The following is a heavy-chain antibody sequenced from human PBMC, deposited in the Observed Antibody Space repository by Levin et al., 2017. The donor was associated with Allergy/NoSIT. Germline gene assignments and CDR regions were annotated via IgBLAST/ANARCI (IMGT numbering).Heavy chain of an antibody. CDR2: IYPGDSDT. Sequence: KSGGSLRLSCQGSGYSFTSYWIGWVRQLPGNGLEWMGIIYPGDSDTRYSPSFQGQVTISAEKSISPAYLPWSSLKASDTAIYYCARRGTRDYYYYMDVWGKGTTVTVSS. D-gene: IGHD1-1*01. CDR1: GYSFTSYW. J-gene: IGHJ6*03. V-gene: IGHV5-51*01. CDR3: ARRGTRDYYYYMDV.